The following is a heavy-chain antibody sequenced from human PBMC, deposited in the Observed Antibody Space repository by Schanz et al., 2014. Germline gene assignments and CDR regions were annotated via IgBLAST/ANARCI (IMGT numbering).Heavy chain of an antibody. CDR1: GFIFTSYS. CDR3: AREYASTWFESNVMAGRIDN. V-gene: IGHV3-21*01. J-gene: IGHJ4*02. CDR2: ISSSSNYY. D-gene: IGHD2-8*01. Sequence: EVQLVESGGGLVKSGGSLRLSCATSGFIFTSYSMHWVRQAPGKGLEWVSSISSSSNYYYYADSVKGRFTISRDAAKDSLFLQMTSLRADDTAVYFCAREYASTWFESNVMAGRIDNRGQGTLVTVSS.